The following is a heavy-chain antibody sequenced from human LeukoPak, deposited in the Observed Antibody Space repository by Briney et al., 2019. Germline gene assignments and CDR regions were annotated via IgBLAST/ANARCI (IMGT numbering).Heavy chain of an antibody. Sequence: SETLSLTCTVSGGSIRSYYWSWIRQPPGKGLEWIAYIYYSGSTNYNPSLKSRVTISVDTSKYQFSLKLSSVTAADTAVYYCARVYYSNSYDYWYFDLWGRGTLVTVSS. CDR1: GGSIRSYY. V-gene: IGHV4-59*01. J-gene: IGHJ2*01. D-gene: IGHD6-13*01. CDR3: ARVYYSNSYDYWYFDL. CDR2: IYYSGST.